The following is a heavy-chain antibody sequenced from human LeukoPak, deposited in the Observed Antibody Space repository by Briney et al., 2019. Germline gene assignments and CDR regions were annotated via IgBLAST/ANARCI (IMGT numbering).Heavy chain of an antibody. CDR1: GDSISSGGYY. Sequence: SETLSLTCTVSGDSISSGGYYWSWIRQHPGKGLEWIGYIYYSGSAYYNPFLKSRVSISVDTSKNQFSLKLTSVTAADTALYFCARDYSRGYAWFDPSGQGILVTVSS. J-gene: IGHJ5*02. CDR2: IYYSGSA. CDR3: ARDYSRGYAWFDP. D-gene: IGHD5-12*01. V-gene: IGHV4-31*03.